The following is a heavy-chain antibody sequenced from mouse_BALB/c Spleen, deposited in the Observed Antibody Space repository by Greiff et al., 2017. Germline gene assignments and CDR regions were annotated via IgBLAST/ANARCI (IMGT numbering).Heavy chain of an antibody. CDR2: ISYSGST. CDR3: ARWDNGPYYAIDY. D-gene: IGHD3-3*01. CDR1: GYSITSDYA. Sequence: EVQRVESGPGLVKPSQSLSLTCTVTGYSITSDYAWNWIRQFPGNKLEWMGYISYSGSTSYNPSLKSRISITRDTSKNQFFLQLNSVTTEDTATYDCARWDNGPYYAIDYWGQGTAVTVSA. J-gene: IGHJ4*01. V-gene: IGHV3-2*02.